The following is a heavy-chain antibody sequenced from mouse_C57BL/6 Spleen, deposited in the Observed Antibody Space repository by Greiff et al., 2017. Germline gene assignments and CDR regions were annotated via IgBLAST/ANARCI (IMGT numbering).Heavy chain of an antibody. D-gene: IGHD1-1*01. CDR3: AKGYGSSYYFDY. Sequence: LVESGAELVKPGASVKLSCKASGYTFTSYWMHWVKQRPGRGLEWIGRIDPNSGGTKYNEKFKSKATLTVDKPSSTAYMQLSSLTSEDSAVXYCAKGYGSSYYFDYGGQGTTLTVSS. J-gene: IGHJ2*01. CDR2: IDPNSGGT. V-gene: IGHV1-72*01. CDR1: GYTFTSYW.